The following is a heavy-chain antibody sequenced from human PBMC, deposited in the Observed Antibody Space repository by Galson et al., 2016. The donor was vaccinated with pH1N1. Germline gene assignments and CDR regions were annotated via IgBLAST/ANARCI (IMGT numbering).Heavy chain of an antibody. Sequence: TLSLTCSVSGGSIRIGGFYWSWVRQHPGKGLEWIGYIYHSGSTSYKPSLKSRVSISVDTSKNKFSLQLRSVTAADTAVYYCARGNIVVGEGWDYGMDVWGQGTTVTVSS. CDR1: GGSIRIGGFY. J-gene: IGHJ6*02. CDR2: IYHSGST. CDR3: ARGNIVVGEGWDYGMDV. D-gene: IGHD2-15*01. V-gene: IGHV4-31*03.